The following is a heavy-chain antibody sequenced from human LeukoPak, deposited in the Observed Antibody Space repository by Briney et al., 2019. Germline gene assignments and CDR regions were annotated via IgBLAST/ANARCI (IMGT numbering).Heavy chain of an antibody. CDR2: INPNSGGT. V-gene: IGHV1-2*02. CDR1: GYTFTGYY. J-gene: IGHJ4*02. Sequence: ASVKVSCKASGYTFTGYYMHWVRQAPGQGLEWMGWINPNSGGTNYAQKFQGRVTMTRDTSISTAYMELSRLRSDDTAVYYCARGPQYSGGYYFDYWGQGTLVTVSS. D-gene: IGHD1-26*01. CDR3: ARGPQYSGGYYFDY.